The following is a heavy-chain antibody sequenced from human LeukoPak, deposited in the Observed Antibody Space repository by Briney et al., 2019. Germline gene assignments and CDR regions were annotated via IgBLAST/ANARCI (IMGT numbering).Heavy chain of an antibody. J-gene: IGHJ4*02. CDR1: GGSFSGYY. V-gene: IGHV4-34*01. CDR2: INHSGST. D-gene: IGHD5-24*01. CDR3: ARGGRWLPYYFDY. Sequence: PSETLSLTCAVYGGSFSGYYWSWIRQPPGKGLEWIGEINHSGSTKYNPSLKSRVTISVDTSKNQFSLKLSSVTAADTAVYYCARGGRWLPYYFDYWGQGTLVTVSS.